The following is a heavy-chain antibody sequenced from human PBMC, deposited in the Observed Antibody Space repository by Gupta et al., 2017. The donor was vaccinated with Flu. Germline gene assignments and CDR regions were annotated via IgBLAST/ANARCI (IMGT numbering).Heavy chain of an antibody. J-gene: IGHJ4*02. V-gene: IGHV1-2*06. CDR2: ITPNSGDT. D-gene: IGHD2-2*02. CDR3: ARVQGCSSPTCYTGGADY. Sequence: GQGREWMGRITPNSGDTNYAQKFKGRVTMTRDTSISTVYMELNRLRSDDTAVYYCARVQGCSSPTCYTGGADYWGQGTLVTVSS.